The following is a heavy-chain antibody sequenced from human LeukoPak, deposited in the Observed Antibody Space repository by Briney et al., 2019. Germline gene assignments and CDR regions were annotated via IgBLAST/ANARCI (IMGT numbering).Heavy chain of an antibody. CDR1: GFIFTNYD. Sequence: ASVKVSCRAPGFIFTNYDINWVRQAAGQGLEWMGWMNPITGNTGYARQFQGRVTMTRDTSTSTAYMELTSLRSEDTAVYYCARGGAYDYVWGSYRYFDYWGQGTLVTVSS. J-gene: IGHJ4*02. D-gene: IGHD3-16*02. V-gene: IGHV1-8*01. CDR2: MNPITGNT. CDR3: ARGGAYDYVWGSYRYFDY.